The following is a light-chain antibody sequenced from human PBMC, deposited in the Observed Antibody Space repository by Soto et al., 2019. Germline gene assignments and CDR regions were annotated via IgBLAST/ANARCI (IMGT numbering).Light chain of an antibody. CDR3: GSYSSSSTLYV. CDR1: SSDVGGSCY. Sequence: QSALTQPASVSGSPGQSITISCTGTSSDVGGSCYVSGYQQHPGKAPKLMIYDVSNRPSGVSNRFSGSKSGNTASLTISGLQAEDEADYYCGSYSSSSTLYVFGTGTKLTVL. V-gene: IGLV2-14*03. J-gene: IGLJ1*01. CDR2: DVS.